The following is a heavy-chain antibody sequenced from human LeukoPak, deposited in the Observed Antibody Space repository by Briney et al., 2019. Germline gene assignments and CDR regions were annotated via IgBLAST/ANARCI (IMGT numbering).Heavy chain of an antibody. CDR1: GFTFSSYW. CDR3: ARSDYYDFWSGYPNWFDP. Sequence: GGSLRLPCAASGFTFSSYWMSWVRQAPGKGLEWVANIKQDGSEKYYVDSVKGRFTISRDNAKNSLYLQMNSLRAEDTAVYYCARSDYYDFWSGYPNWFDPWGQGTLVTVSS. V-gene: IGHV3-7*01. D-gene: IGHD3-3*01. J-gene: IGHJ5*02. CDR2: IKQDGSEK.